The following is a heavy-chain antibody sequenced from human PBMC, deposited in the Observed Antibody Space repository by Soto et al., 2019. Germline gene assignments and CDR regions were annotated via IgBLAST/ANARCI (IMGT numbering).Heavy chain of an antibody. CDR2: IIPIFGTA. CDR3: AARTRGPPPLAIDY. Sequence: ASVKVSCKASGGTFSSYAISWVRQAPGQGLEWMGGIIPIFGTANYAQKFQGRVTITADESTSTAYMELSSLRSEDTAVYYCAARTRGPPPLAIDYWGQGTLVTVSS. J-gene: IGHJ4*02. CDR1: GGTFSSYA. V-gene: IGHV1-69*13.